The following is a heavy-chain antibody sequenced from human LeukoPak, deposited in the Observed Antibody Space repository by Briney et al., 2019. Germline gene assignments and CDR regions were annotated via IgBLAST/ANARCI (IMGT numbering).Heavy chain of an antibody. CDR2: IYTSGST. CDR1: GGSISSYY. Sequence: PSETLSLTCTVSGGSISSYYWSWIRQPAGKGLEWIGRIYTSGSTNYNPSLKSRVTISVDKSKNQFSLKLSSVTAADTAVYYCARHRMTTGTISDFDYWGQGTLVTVSS. CDR3: ARHRMTTGTISDFDY. J-gene: IGHJ4*02. D-gene: IGHD4-11*01. V-gene: IGHV4-4*07.